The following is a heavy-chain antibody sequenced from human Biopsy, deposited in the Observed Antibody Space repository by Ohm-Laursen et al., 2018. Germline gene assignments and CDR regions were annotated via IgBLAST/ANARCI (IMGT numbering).Heavy chain of an antibody. CDR3: AIDRVPRRGVMPVYYYGMDV. CDR2: IYNTERT. Sequence: TLSLTCAVSGGSISNYYWNWIRQTPGKGLEWIGFIYNTERTNYNPSLKSRVTISLDTSKNQFSLELSSVIPSDTAVYYCAIDRVPRRGVMPVYYYGMDVWGQGSTVTVSS. V-gene: IGHV4-59*01. CDR1: GGSISNYY. D-gene: IGHD2-21*01. J-gene: IGHJ6*02.